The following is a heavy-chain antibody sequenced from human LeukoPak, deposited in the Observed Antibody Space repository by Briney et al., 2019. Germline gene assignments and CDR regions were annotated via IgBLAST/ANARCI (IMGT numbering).Heavy chain of an antibody. CDR2: MYSRGGT. CDR1: GGSFSSGSYY. CDR3: AREMATIFDWFDP. D-gene: IGHD5-24*01. J-gene: IGHJ5*02. V-gene: IGHV4-61*02. Sequence: SETLSLTCSVSGGSFSSGSYYWSWIRKPAGKGLEWVGRMYSRGGTDYNASLKSRVTISVDTSKNQFSLKLGSVTAADTAMYYCAREMATIFDWFDPWGQGILVTVSS.